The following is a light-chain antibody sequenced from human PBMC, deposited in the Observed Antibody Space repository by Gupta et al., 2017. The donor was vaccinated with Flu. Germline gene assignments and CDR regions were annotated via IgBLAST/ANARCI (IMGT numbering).Light chain of an antibody. V-gene: IGLV2-14*01. CDR3: SAYTSSSTWV. CDR1: SSDVGSYNY. Sequence: SITISCTGTSSDVGSYNYVSWYQQHPGKAPKLMVYKVTKRPSGVAHRFSGSKSGNTASLTISGRQAEDEADYYCSAYTSSSTWVFGGGTKVTVL. J-gene: IGLJ3*02. CDR2: KVT.